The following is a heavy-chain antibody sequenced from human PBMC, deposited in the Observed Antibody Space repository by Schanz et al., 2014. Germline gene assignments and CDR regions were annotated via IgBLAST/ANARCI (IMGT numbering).Heavy chain of an antibody. CDR3: VRDNYYGSGSCAY. V-gene: IGHV3-NL1*01. D-gene: IGHD3-10*01. J-gene: IGHJ4*02. Sequence: VQLVESGGGVVQPGRSLRLSCAASGFAFSVYGMHWVRQAPGKGPEWVSAISGSGGSTYYADSVKGRFTISRDNSKNTLYLQMNSLRAEDTAVYYCVRDNYYGSGSCAYWGQGTLVTVSS. CDR1: GFAFSVYG. CDR2: ISGSGGST.